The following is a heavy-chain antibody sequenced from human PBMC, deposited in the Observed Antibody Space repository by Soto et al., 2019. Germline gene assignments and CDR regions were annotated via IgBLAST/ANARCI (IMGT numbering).Heavy chain of an antibody. CDR2: ISSSGSTI. Sequence: GGSLRLSCAASGFTFSDYYMSWIRQAPGKGLEWVSYISSSGSTIHYADSVKGRFTISRDNAKNSLYLQMNSLRAEDTAVYYCARSWDGAADGTTLLYYGMDVWGQGTTVTVSS. V-gene: IGHV3-11*01. CDR3: ARSWDGAADGTTLLYYGMDV. CDR1: GFTFSDYY. J-gene: IGHJ6*02. D-gene: IGHD6-13*01.